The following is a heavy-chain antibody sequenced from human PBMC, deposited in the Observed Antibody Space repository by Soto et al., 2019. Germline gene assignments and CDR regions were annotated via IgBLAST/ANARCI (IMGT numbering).Heavy chain of an antibody. CDR3: ARDIVVVPAAL. Sequence: GGSLRLSCAASGFTFSNYAMGWVRQAPGKGLEWVSSISSSSSYIYYADSVKGRFTISRDNAKNSLYLQMNSLRAEDTAVYYCARDIVVVPAALWGQGTLVTVSS. J-gene: IGHJ4*02. CDR2: ISSSSSYI. CDR1: GFTFSNYA. V-gene: IGHV3-21*01. D-gene: IGHD2-2*01.